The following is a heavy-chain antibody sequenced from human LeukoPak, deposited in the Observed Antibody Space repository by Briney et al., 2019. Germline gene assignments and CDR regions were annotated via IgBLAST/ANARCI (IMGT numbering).Heavy chain of an antibody. CDR1: GGSISSYY. D-gene: IGHD5-18*01. Sequence: PSETLSLTCTVSGGSISSYYWSWIRQPPGKGLEWIGYIYYSGSTNYNPSLKSRVTISVGTSKNQFSLKLSSVTAADTAVYYCARGRIVDTAMTIDYWGQGTLVTVSS. V-gene: IGHV4-59*08. CDR2: IYYSGST. CDR3: ARGRIVDTAMTIDY. J-gene: IGHJ4*02.